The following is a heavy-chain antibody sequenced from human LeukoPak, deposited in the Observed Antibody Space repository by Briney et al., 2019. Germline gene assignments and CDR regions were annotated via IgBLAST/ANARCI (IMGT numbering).Heavy chain of an antibody. Sequence: SETLSLTCTVSGGSISSSSYYWGWIRQPPGKGLEWIGCIYYSGSTYYNPSLKSRVTISVDTSKNQFSLKLSSVTAADTAVYYCARDPLSIEYSSLVRAFDIWGQGTMVTVSS. V-gene: IGHV4-39*07. J-gene: IGHJ3*02. CDR3: ARDPLSIEYSSLVRAFDI. D-gene: IGHD6-6*01. CDR1: GGSISSSSYY. CDR2: IYYSGST.